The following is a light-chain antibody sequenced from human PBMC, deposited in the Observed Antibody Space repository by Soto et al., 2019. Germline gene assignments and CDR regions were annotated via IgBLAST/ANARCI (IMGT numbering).Light chain of an antibody. CDR2: DAS. J-gene: IGKJ2*01. Sequence: DIQMTQSPSSLSASVGDRVTITCQASQDISNYLNWYQQKPGKAPKLLIYDASNLETGVPSRFSGSGSGTEFTLTISGLQPDDFATYYCQQYIAYSYSFGQGTKLEIK. CDR1: QDISNY. CDR3: QQYIAYSYS. V-gene: IGKV1-33*01.